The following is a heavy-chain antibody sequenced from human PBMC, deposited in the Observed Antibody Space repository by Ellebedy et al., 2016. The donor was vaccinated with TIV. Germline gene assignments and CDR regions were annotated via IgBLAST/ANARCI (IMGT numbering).Heavy chain of an antibody. J-gene: IGHJ6*02. Sequence: GGSLRLSXAASGLTFRSYWMYWVRQAPGMGLEFVSAFSGAGPNTYYARSVQGRFTISRDNSKNTLYLQMDSLRDEDMAVYYCARGDTPTGYYGLDVWGQGTTVTVSS. CDR2: FSGAGPNT. CDR3: ARGDTPTGYYGLDV. CDR1: GLTFRSYW. D-gene: IGHD2-8*02. V-gene: IGHV3-64*01.